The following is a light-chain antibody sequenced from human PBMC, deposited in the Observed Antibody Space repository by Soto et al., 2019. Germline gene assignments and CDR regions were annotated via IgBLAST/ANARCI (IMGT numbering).Light chain of an antibody. J-gene: IGLJ2*01. V-gene: IGLV1-44*01. Sequence: QPVLTQPPSASGTPGQRVTISCSGSSSNIGSNTVNWYQQLPGTAPKLLIYSNNQRPSGVPDRFSGSKSGTSASLAISGLQSEDEADYYCAAWDDSLSAYVIFGGGTKLTVL. CDR2: SNN. CDR3: AAWDDSLSAYVI. CDR1: SSNIGSNT.